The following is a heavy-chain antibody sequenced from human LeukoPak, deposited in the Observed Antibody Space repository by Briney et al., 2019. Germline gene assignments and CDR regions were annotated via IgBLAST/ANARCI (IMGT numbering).Heavy chain of an antibody. J-gene: IGHJ3*02. D-gene: IGHD3-10*01. Sequence: AGGSLRLSCAASGFTFSSYGMHWVRQAPGKGLEWVAVIWYDGSNKYYADSVKGRFTISRDNPKNTLYLQMNSLRAEDTAVYYCARVSGMRGAFDIWGQGTMVTVSS. CDR1: GFTFSSYG. CDR3: ARVSGMRGAFDI. CDR2: IWYDGSNK. V-gene: IGHV3-33*01.